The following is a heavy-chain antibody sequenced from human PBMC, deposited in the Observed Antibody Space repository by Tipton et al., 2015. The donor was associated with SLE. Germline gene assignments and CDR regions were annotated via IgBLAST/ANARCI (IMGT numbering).Heavy chain of an antibody. J-gene: IGHJ5*02. D-gene: IGHD3-16*01. CDR2: IYRGGST. CDR3: ARETGGKYGGNWVDP. CDR1: GDSISSSVYS. V-gene: IGHV4-30-2*01. Sequence: TLSLTCAVSGDSISSSVYSWSWIRQPPGKGLEWIGNIYRGGSTSNPALKSRLTISLDRSTSQFSLTLNSVTAADTAVYYCARETGGKYGGNWVDPWGQGTLVTVSS.